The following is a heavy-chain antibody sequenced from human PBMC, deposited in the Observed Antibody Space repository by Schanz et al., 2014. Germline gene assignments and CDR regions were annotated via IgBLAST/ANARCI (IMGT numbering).Heavy chain of an antibody. CDR2: ISVYTGNT. D-gene: IGHD3-9*01. CDR3: AKAEYDILTDSYSRLDP. Sequence: QLQLVQSGPEVKKPGATVKVSCKASGYIFINSGISWVRQAPGQGLEWMGWISVYTGNTKYGQKVQGRVTMTADTSTNTAYMELRSLRSDDTAVYYCAKAEYDILTDSYSRLDPWGQGTLVTVSS. CDR1: GYIFINSG. J-gene: IGHJ5*02. V-gene: IGHV1-18*01.